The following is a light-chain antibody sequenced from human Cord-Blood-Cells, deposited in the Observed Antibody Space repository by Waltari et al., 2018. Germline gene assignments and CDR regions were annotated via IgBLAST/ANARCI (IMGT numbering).Light chain of an antibody. CDR1: LRVLYSSNNKNY. J-gene: IGKJ1*01. V-gene: IGKV4-1*01. Sequence: DIVMTQSPDSLAVSLGERATINCKSSLRVLYSSNNKNYLAWYQQKPGQPPKLLIYWASTRESGVPDRFSGSGSGTDFTLTISSLQAEDVAVYYCQQYYSTPPWTFGQGTKVEIK. CDR2: WAS. CDR3: QQYYSTPPWT.